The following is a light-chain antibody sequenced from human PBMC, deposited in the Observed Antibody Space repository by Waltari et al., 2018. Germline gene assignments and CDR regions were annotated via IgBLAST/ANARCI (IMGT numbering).Light chain of an antibody. V-gene: IGLV2-14*01. CDR1: ATDVGSYHY. CDR3: SSYTSSSTLV. CDR2: DVT. J-gene: IGLJ2*01. Sequence: QSALTQPASVSGPPGQPLTISCTGTATDVGSYHYVSWYQQHPGKAPKLMISDVTNRPSGVSNRFSGSKSGNTASLTISGLQAEDEAEYYCSSYTSSSTLVFGGGTKVTVL.